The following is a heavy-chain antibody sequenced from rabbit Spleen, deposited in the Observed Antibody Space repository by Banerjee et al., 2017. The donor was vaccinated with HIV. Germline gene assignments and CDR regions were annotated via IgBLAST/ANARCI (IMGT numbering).Heavy chain of an antibody. V-gene: IGHV1S40*01. D-gene: IGHD8-1*01. J-gene: IGHJ6*01. CDR3: ARDTGSSFSSYGMDL. CDR2: IASSTTGIT. Sequence: QSLEESGGGLVQPGGSLTLTCTASGFSFSSRDYMCWVRQAPGKGLEWIACIASSTTGITYSATWAKGRFTFSKTSSTTVTLQMTSLTAADTATYFCARDTGSSFSSYGMDLWGQGTLVTVS. CDR1: GFSFSSRDY.